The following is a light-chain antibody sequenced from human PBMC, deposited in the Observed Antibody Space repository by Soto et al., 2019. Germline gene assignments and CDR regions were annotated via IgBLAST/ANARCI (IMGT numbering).Light chain of an antibody. CDR1: PSVTNF. CDR3: QQRNVWPPVT. J-gene: IGKJ5*01. CDR2: GAF. Sequence: EIVLTQSPATLSLSPGERATLSCRASPSVTNFLAWYQQKPGQAPRLLIYGAFNRATGIPARFSGSGSGTDFTLTISSLEPEDSAVYYCQQRNVWPPVTFGQETRLEIK. V-gene: IGKV3-11*01.